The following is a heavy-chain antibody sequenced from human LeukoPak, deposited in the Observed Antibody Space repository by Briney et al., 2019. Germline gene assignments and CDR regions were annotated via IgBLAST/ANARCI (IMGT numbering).Heavy chain of an antibody. CDR1: GFTFTNSP. V-gene: IGHV1-58*02. J-gene: IGHJ4*02. D-gene: IGHD6-19*01. CDR3: VTGSGWYSPDY. CDR2: IVVGSGDT. Sequence: GTSVKVSCKASGFTFTNSPMQWVRQARGQPLEWIGWIVVGSGDTNYAQKFQERVTLTRDLSTSTAYMELRSLRSEDTAVYYCVTGSGWYSPDYWGQGTLVTVSS.